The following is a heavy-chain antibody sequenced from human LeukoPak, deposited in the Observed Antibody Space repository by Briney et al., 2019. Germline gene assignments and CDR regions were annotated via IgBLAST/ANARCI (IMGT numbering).Heavy chain of an antibody. CDR1: GYTFTSYG. D-gene: IGHD3-22*01. Sequence: ASVKVSCKASGYTFTSYGISWVRQAPGQGLEWMGWISAYNGNTNYAQKLQGRVTMTPDTSTSTAYMELRSLRSDDTAVYYCARERYYYDSSGRRWWFDPWGQGTLVTVSS. CDR3: ARERYYYDSSGRRWWFDP. CDR2: ISAYNGNT. V-gene: IGHV1-18*01. J-gene: IGHJ5*02.